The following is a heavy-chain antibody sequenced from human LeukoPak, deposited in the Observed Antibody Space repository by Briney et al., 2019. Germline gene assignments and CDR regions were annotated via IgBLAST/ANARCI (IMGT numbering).Heavy chain of an antibody. Sequence: HPGGSLRLSCAASGFTFSSYEMNWVRQAPGKGLEWVSHISRSGSTIYYADSVKGRFTISRDNAKNSLYLQMSSLRAEDTAVYYCGSGYDIDYWGQGILVTVSP. CDR1: GFTFSSYE. CDR2: ISRSGSTI. D-gene: IGHD2-2*01. J-gene: IGHJ4*02. V-gene: IGHV3-48*03. CDR3: GSGYDIDY.